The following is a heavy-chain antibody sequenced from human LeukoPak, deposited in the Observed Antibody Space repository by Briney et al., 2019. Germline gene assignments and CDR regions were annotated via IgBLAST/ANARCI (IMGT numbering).Heavy chain of an antibody. CDR2: ISRNGGST. CDR1: GFTFNSYP. Sequence: PGGSLRLSCSASGFTFNSYPVHWVRQAPGKGLEYVSGISRNGGSTYYADSVKGRFTISRDNSKNTLYLQMSSLRAEDTAVYYCVKESGFMVAPNSAFDIWGQGPMVTVSS. D-gene: IGHD4/OR15-4a*01. J-gene: IGHJ3*02. CDR3: VKESGFMVAPNSAFDI. V-gene: IGHV3-64D*06.